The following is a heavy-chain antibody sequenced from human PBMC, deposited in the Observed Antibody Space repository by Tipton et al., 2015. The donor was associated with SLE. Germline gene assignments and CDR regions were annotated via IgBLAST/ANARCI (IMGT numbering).Heavy chain of an antibody. CDR1: DYSIRSNYF. V-gene: IGHV4-38-2*02. CDR2: IYHSGTT. CDR3: AREGLYSSSSYGVAY. Sequence: TLSLTCVVSDYSIRSNYFWAWIRQPPGKGLEWIGNIYHSGTTYYNPSLKSRVTISVDTSKNQFSLKLSSVTAADTAVYYCAREGLYSSSSYGVAYWGQGTLVIVSS. D-gene: IGHD6-13*01. J-gene: IGHJ4*02.